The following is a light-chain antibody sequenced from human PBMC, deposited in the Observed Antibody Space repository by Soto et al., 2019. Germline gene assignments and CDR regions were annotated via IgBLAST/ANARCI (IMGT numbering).Light chain of an antibody. Sequence: IQMDLSPSTLSGSVGDSATITSRASSSISTWLAWYQQQPGEAPKLLIYDASSLESGVPSRFSGSGSGTEFTLTISSMPPDDFATYICQPYKSYSTFGQGTKVDIK. CDR2: DAS. CDR3: QPYKSYST. V-gene: IGKV1-5*01. J-gene: IGKJ1*01. CDR1: SSISTW.